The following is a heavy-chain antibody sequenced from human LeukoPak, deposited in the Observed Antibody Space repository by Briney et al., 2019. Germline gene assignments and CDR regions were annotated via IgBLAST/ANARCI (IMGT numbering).Heavy chain of an antibody. CDR2: ISSSGSTI. CDR1: GFTFSSYE. D-gene: IGHD3-22*01. V-gene: IGHV3-48*03. CDR3: ARDNYYDSSGYYHYYYYGTDV. Sequence: PGGSLRLSCAASGFTFSSYEMNWVRQAPGKGLEWVSYISSSGSTIYYADSVKGRFTISRDNAKNSLYLQMNSLRAEDTAVYYCARDNYYDSSGYYHYYYYGTDVWGQGTTVTVSS. J-gene: IGHJ6*02.